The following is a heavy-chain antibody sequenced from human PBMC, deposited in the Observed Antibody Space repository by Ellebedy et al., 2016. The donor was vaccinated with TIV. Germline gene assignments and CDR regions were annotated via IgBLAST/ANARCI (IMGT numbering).Heavy chain of an antibody. CDR1: GFIVSSFP. CDR2: ISSDGSNT. Sequence: GGSLRLXCSASGFIVSSFPMHWVRQAPGRGLEWVAVISSDGSNTYYADSVKGRFTISRDNTRNTLELHSSDLRDDDTALYYCAKDLLDFWGGYVDHWGRGTLVTVSS. D-gene: IGHD3-3*01. CDR3: AKDLLDFWGGYVDH. V-gene: IGHV3-30*01. J-gene: IGHJ4*02.